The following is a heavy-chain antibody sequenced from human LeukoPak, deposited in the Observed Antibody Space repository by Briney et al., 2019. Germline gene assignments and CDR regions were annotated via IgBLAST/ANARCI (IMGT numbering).Heavy chain of an antibody. V-gene: IGHV3-30*18. CDR1: GFTFSSYG. CDR2: ISYDGSNK. CDR3: AKDLLAMATITPTFDY. D-gene: IGHD5-12*01. Sequence: PGGSLRLSCAASGFTFSSYGMPWVRQAPGKGLEWVAVISYDGSNKYYADSVKGRFTISRDNSKNTLYLQMNSLRAEDTAVYYCAKDLLAMATITPTFDYWGQGTLVTVSS. J-gene: IGHJ4*02.